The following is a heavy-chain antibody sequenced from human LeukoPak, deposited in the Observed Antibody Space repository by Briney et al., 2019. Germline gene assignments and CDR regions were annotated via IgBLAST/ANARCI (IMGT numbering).Heavy chain of an antibody. V-gene: IGHV3-21*01. J-gene: IGHJ4*02. CDR1: GFTFSSYS. CDR2: ISSSSSFI. Sequence: GGSLRLSCAASGFTFSSYSMNWVRQAPGKGLERVSSISSSSSFIYYADSVKGRFTISRDNAKNSLYLQMNSLRAEDTAVYYCARDGGDYVWGSYNDYWGQGTLVTVSS. D-gene: IGHD3-16*01. CDR3: ARDGGDYVWGSYNDY.